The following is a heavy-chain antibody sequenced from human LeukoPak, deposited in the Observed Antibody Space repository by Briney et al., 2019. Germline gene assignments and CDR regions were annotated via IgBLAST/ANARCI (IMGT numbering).Heavy chain of an antibody. CDR2: ISGGGGNT. CDR1: GFTFTSHS. Sequence: GGSLRLSCAASGFTFTSHSMNWVRQAPGKGLEWVSTISGGGGNTYYADSVKGRFTISRDNSKNTLYLQVNSLRAEDTAVYYCAKGGKWDVTPFDYWGQGTLVTVSS. CDR3: AKGGKWDVTPFDY. V-gene: IGHV3-23*01. J-gene: IGHJ4*02. D-gene: IGHD1-26*01.